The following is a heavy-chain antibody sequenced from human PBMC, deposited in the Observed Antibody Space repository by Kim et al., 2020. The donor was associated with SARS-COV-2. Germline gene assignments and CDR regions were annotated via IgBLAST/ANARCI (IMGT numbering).Heavy chain of an antibody. CDR3: ARSYGDYVPYFDY. V-gene: IGHV2-70*01. J-gene: IGHJ4*02. Sequence: YSTSLTTRLTISKDTSKNQVVLTMTNMDPVDTATYYCARSYGDYVPYFDYWGQGTLVTVSS. D-gene: IGHD4-17*01.